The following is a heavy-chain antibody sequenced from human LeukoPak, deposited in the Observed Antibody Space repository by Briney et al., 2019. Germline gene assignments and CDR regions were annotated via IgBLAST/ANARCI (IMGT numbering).Heavy chain of an antibody. V-gene: IGHV4-59*01. Sequence: PSETLSLTCTVSGGSISSYYWSWIRRPPGKGLEWIGYIYYSGSTNYNPSLKSRVTISVDTSKNQFSLKLSSVTAADTAVYYCARRGYSGYDYFIENWGQGTLVTVSS. J-gene: IGHJ4*02. D-gene: IGHD5-12*01. CDR2: IYYSGST. CDR1: GGSISSYY. CDR3: ARRGYSGYDYFIEN.